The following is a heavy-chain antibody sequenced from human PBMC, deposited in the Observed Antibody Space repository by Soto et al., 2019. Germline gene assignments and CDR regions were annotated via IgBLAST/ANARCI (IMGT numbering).Heavy chain of an antibody. CDR2: ISGSGGST. Sequence: PGGSLRLSCTASGFTFSSYAMSWVRQSPGKGLEWVSAISGSGGSTYYADSVKGRFTISRDNSKKTLYLQMKSLRAEDTAVYYCAIDYNWHYPLDYWGQGTLVTVSS. D-gene: IGHD1-7*01. V-gene: IGHV3-23*01. CDR3: AIDYNWHYPLDY. CDR1: GFTFSSYA. J-gene: IGHJ4*02.